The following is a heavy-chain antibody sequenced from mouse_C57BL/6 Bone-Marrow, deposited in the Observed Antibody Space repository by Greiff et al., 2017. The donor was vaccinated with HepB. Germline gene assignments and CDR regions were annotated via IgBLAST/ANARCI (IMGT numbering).Heavy chain of an antibody. J-gene: IGHJ3*01. CDR2: INPYNGGT. Sequence: EVQGVESGPVLVKPGASVKMSCKASGYTFTDYYMNWVKQSHGKSLEWIGVINPYNGGTSYNQKFKGKATLTVDKSSSTAYMELNSLTSEDSAVYYCASSPPFITTVVAEGFAYWGQGTRVTVSA. CDR3: ASSPPFITTVVAEGFAY. D-gene: IGHD1-1*01. CDR1: GYTFTDYY. V-gene: IGHV1-19*01.